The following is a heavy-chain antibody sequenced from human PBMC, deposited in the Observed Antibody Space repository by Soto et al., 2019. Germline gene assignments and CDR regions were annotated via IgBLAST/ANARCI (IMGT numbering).Heavy chain of an antibody. CDR1: GYTFTDYY. D-gene: IGHD3-16*01. V-gene: IGHV1-2*02. CDR3: AREPAGFGDY. J-gene: IGHJ4*02. CDR2: FNPKTGGP. Sequence: QVQLVQSGAEVKKPGASVKVSCKASGYTFTDYYIHWVRQAPGQGLEWLGWFNPKTGGPNYAPKFQGRVTMTRDTSISTTYMELTRLTSGDTAVYYCAREPAGFGDYWGPGTLVTVSS.